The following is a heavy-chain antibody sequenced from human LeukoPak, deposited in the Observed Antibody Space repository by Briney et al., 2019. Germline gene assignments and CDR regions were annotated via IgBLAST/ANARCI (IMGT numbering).Heavy chain of an antibody. CDR3: AKDPVGYNYGYGAYAFHI. Sequence: ASVKVSCKASGYAFTSYGISWVRQAPGQGLEWMGWISAYNGNTNYAQKLQGRVTMTTDTSTSTAYMELRSLRSDDTAVYYCAKDPVGYNYGYGAYAFHIWGQGTMVTVSS. CDR2: ISAYNGNT. D-gene: IGHD5-18*01. J-gene: IGHJ3*02. V-gene: IGHV1-18*01. CDR1: GYAFTSYG.